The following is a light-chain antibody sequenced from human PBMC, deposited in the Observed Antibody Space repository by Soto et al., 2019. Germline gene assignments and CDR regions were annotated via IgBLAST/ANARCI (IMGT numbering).Light chain of an antibody. CDR1: QSISNW. CDR3: QHYNSYSMT. J-gene: IGKJ1*01. V-gene: IGKV1-5*03. Sequence: EIQMTQSPSTLSASVGDRATITCRASQSISNWLAWYQQKPGTAPKLLIYKASTIESGVPSRFSGSGSGADFTLTISSLQPADFAAYCCQHYNSYSMTFGQGTKVEIK. CDR2: KAS.